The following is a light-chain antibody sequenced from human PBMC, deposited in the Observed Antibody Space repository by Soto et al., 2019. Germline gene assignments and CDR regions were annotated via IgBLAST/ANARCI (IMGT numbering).Light chain of an antibody. CDR1: SSDVGGYNY. Sequence: QSALTQPPSASGSPGQSVAISCTGTSSDVGGYNYVSWYQQHPGKAPKLMIYEVNKRPSGVPDRFSGSKSGNTASLTVSGLQAEDAADYYCSSYAGSSHVVGTGTTLTVI. CDR2: EVN. J-gene: IGLJ1*01. CDR3: SSYAGSSHV. V-gene: IGLV2-8*01.